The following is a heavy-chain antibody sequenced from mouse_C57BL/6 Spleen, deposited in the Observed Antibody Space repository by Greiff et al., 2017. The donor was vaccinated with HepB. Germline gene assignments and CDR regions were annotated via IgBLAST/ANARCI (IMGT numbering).Heavy chain of an antibody. J-gene: IGHJ2*01. D-gene: IGHD1-1*01. CDR3: ARSEELLYFDY. CDR2: IYPGDGDT. CDR1: GYAFSSSW. V-gene: IGHV1-82*01. Sequence: QVQLQQSGPELVKPGASVKISCKASGYAFSSSWMNWVKQRPGKGLEWIGRIYPGDGDTNYNGKFKGKATLTADKSSSTAYMQLSSLTSEDSAVYFCARSEELLYFDYWGQGTTLTVSS.